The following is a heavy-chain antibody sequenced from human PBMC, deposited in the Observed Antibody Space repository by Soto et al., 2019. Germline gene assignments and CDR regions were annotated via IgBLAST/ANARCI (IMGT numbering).Heavy chain of an antibody. CDR1: GFTFSSYA. CDR2: ISGSGGST. V-gene: IGHV3-23*01. D-gene: IGHD3-9*01. CDR3: ASIPPVLRYFDWSPPV. J-gene: IGHJ4*02. Sequence: EVQLLESGGGLVQPGGSLRLSCAASGFTFSSYAMSWVRQAPGKGLERVSTISGSGGSTYYADSVKGRFTISRDNSKNTLYLQMSSLRAEDTAVYYCASIPPVLRYFDWSPPVWGQGTLVTVSS.